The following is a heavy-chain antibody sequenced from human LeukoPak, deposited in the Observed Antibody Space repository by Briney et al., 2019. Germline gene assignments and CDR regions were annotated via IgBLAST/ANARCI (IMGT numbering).Heavy chain of an antibody. D-gene: IGHD3-22*01. J-gene: IGHJ4*02. CDR3: ARMVYDTKNFDY. CDR1: RFSPRTSGLC. Sequence: SGPTPLNPTQTLTLTCTFSRFSPRTSGLCVSWIRQPPGKALEWLARIDWDDDKYYSTSLKTRLTISKDTSKNQVVLTMTNMDPVDTATYYCARMVYDTKNFDYWGQGTLVTVSS. CDR2: IDWDDDK. V-gene: IGHV2-70*11.